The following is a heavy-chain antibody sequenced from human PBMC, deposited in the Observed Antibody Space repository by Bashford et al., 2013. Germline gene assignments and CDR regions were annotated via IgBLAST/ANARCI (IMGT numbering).Heavy chain of an antibody. J-gene: IGHJ6*02. CDR2: IYYSGNT. D-gene: IGHD3/OR15-3a*01. CDR3: ARFGRFDYYYVMDV. V-gene: IGHV4-30-4*07. CDR1: GGSISSDGYY. Sequence: SETLSLTCVVSGGSISSDGYYWSWIRQPPGKGLEWIGYIYYSGNTYSNPSLKSRVTISIDTSKNQFSLNLSSVTAADTAVYYCARFGRFDYYYVMDVWGQGTTVTVSS.